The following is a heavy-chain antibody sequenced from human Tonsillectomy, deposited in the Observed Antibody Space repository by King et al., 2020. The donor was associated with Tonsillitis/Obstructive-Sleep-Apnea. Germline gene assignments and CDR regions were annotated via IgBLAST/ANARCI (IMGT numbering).Heavy chain of an antibody. J-gene: IGHJ4*02. Sequence: QLVQSGAEVKKPGASVKFSCKASVYTFSRNYLHWVLQAPGQGLEVMGIINPSSVSTTSAQKFQGRVTMTSDTSTSTVNMELSSLRSEDTAVYYCVRDDKDGRYFDYWGQGSLVTVSS. CDR3: VRDDKDGRYFDY. CDR2: INPSSVST. V-gene: IGHV1-46*01. D-gene: IGHD2-15*01. CDR1: VYTFSRNY.